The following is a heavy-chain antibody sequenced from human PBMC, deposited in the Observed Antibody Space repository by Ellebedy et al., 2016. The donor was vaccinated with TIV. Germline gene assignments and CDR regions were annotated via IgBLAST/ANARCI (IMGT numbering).Heavy chain of an antibody. J-gene: IGHJ6*02. CDR3: ASGDYGDYYHYGMDV. Sequence: GESLKISXAASGFIFSSYGMHWVRQAPGKGLGWVAVISYDGSFKYYADSVKGRFTISRDNSKDTLYLQMNSLRPEDTAVYYCASGDYGDYYHYGMDVWGQGTTVTVSS. CDR2: ISYDGSFK. V-gene: IGHV3-30*03. CDR1: GFIFSSYG. D-gene: IGHD4-17*01.